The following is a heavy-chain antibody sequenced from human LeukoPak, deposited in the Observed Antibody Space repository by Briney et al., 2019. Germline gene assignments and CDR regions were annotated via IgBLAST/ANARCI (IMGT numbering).Heavy chain of an antibody. D-gene: IGHD6-19*01. CDR1: GFTFSSYA. CDR3: ARDRAPPYSSGWYDYFDY. V-gene: IGHV3-30-3*01. CDR2: ISYDGSNK. J-gene: IGHJ4*02. Sequence: SGGSLRLSCAASGFTFSSYAMHWVRQAPGKGLEWVAVISYDGSNKYYADSVKGRFTISRDNSKNTLYPQMNSLRAGDTAVYHCARDRAPPYSSGWYDYFDYWGQGTLVTVSS.